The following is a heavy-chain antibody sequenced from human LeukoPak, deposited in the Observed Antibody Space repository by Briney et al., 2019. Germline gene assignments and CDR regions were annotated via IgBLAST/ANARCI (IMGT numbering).Heavy chain of an antibody. V-gene: IGHV5-51*01. J-gene: IGHJ5*02. CDR2: IYPGDSAT. Sequence: GASLKISFKGSGYRFTSYWIGWVRQMPGKGLEGMGIIYPGDSATRYSPSFQGQVTISADKSISTAYLQWSRLKASDTAMYYCARHRRYCSGGSCTINWFDPWGQGTLVTVSS. D-gene: IGHD2-15*01. CDR3: ARHRRYCSGGSCTINWFDP. CDR1: GYRFTSYW.